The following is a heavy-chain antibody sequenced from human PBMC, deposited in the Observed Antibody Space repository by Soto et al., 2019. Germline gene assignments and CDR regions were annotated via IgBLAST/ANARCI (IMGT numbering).Heavy chain of an antibody. J-gene: IGHJ6*02. V-gene: IGHV1-18*01. Sequence: GPEVKKPGASVNVSCKAAAYSYTSYGISWVRQAPGQGLEWMGWISAYNGQTNYAQKFRGRVSFTTDASTSTAFMQLRSLRSDDTAMYYCARDTRKELWAEGLNAMDVWGQGTTVTV. CDR1: AYSYTSYG. CDR2: ISAYNGQT. D-gene: IGHD3-16*01. CDR3: ARDTRKELWAEGLNAMDV.